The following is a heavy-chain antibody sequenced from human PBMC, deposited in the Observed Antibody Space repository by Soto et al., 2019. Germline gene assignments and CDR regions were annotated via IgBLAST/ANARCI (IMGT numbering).Heavy chain of an antibody. CDR2: IYHSETT. D-gene: IGHD4-4*01. CDR3: ARYRDYGNYGYFDS. CDR1: GSFVSCGSYY. V-gene: IGHV4-61*01. J-gene: IGHJ4*02. Sequence: SETLSLTCTVSGSFVSCGSYYWTWIRQPPGKGLEWIGYIYHSETTNYNASLRSRVTISVDTSKNQFSLRLTSVIAADTAVYYCARYRDYGNYGYFDSWGQGALVTVSS.